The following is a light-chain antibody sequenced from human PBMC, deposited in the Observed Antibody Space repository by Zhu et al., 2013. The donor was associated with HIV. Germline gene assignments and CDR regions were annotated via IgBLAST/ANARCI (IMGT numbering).Light chain of an antibody. CDR3: QQYNNWLT. Sequence: EIVMTQSPATLSVSPGGRVTLSCRASQSVNRYLAWYQQKPGQTPRLLIYGASTRTTGTPARFSGSGSGTEFTLTISSLQSEDFAVYYCQQYNNWLTFGGGTKVEIK. V-gene: IGKV3-15*01. CDR1: QSVNRY. CDR2: GAS. J-gene: IGKJ4*01.